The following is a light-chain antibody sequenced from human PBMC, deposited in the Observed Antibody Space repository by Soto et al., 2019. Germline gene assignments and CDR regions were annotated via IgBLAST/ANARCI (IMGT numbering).Light chain of an antibody. J-gene: IGLJ1*01. Sequence: ALTQPASVSGSPGQSITISCTGTSSDIVAYNYVSWYQQYPGKAPKLMIYGVTNRPSGVSNRFSGSKTGNTASLTISGLQAEDEADYYCFSHRSGDSHVFGTGTKVTVL. CDR1: SSDIVAYNY. V-gene: IGLV2-14*01. CDR2: GVT. CDR3: FSHRSGDSHV.